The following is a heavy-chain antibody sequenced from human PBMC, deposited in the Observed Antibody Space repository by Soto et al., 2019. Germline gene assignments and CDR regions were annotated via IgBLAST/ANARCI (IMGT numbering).Heavy chain of an antibody. CDR2: ISSSGSTI. D-gene: IGHD2-15*01. CDR3: ASGVVVVAANWDY. Sequence: PGGSLRLSCAASGFTFSDYYMSWIRQAPGKGLEWVSYISSSGSTIYYADSVKGRFTISRDNAKNSLYLQMNSLRAEDTAVYYCASGVVVVAANWDYWGQGTLVTVSS. J-gene: IGHJ4*02. CDR1: GFTFSDYY. V-gene: IGHV3-11*01.